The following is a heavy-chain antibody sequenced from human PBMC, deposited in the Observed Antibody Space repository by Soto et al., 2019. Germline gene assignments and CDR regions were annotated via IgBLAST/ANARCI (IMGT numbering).Heavy chain of an antibody. Sequence: EVQLLESGGNLVQPGGSLRLSCAASGLTFSNYAMSWVRQAPGKGLEWVSAISGGGLITYYADSVKCRFTISRDNSRNTLFLQMRALRAEYTAVYYCAITPNYWRDCSADSYWFFDLWGRGTLVTVSS. CDR2: ISGGGLIT. D-gene: IGHD2-21*02. CDR3: AITPNYWRDCSADSYWFFDL. V-gene: IGHV3-23*01. CDR1: GLTFSNYA. J-gene: IGHJ2*01.